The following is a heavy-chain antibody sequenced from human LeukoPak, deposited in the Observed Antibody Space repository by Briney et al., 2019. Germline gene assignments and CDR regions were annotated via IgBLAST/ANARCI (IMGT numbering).Heavy chain of an antibody. Sequence: VASVKVSCKASGGTFSSYAISWVRQAPGQGLEWMGGIIPIFGTANYAQKFQGRVIMTTDTSTSTAYMELRSLRSDDTAVYYCTRDHNTIFGVVIQAGFDPWAREPWSPSPQ. D-gene: IGHD3-3*01. CDR3: TRDHNTIFGVVIQAGFDP. CDR1: GGTFSSYA. J-gene: IGHJ5*02. V-gene: IGHV1-69*05. CDR2: IIPIFGTA.